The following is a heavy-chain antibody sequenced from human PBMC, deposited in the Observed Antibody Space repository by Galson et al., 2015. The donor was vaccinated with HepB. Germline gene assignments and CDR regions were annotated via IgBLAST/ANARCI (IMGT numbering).Heavy chain of an antibody. CDR3: ASPSWDIVVVVAATTDYYYGMDV. J-gene: IGHJ6*02. D-gene: IGHD2-15*01. CDR2: IYYSGST. V-gene: IGHV4-39*01. CDR1: GGSISSSSYY. Sequence: TLSLTCTVSGGSISSSSYYWGWIRQPPGKGLEWIGSIYYSGSTYYNPSLKSRVTISVDTSKNQFSLKLSSVTAADTAVYYCASPSWDIVVVVAATTDYYYGMDVWGQGTTVTVSS.